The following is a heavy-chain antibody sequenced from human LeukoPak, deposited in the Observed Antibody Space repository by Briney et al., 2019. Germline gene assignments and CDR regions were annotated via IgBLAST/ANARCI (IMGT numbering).Heavy chain of an antibody. J-gene: IGHJ4*02. CDR2: ISTYSANT. D-gene: IGHD3-3*01. CDR3: ARERSAFYYFDY. Sequence: GASVKVSCKPSGYTFSTYNIIWVRQAPGQGLEWMGWISTYSANTNYAQKFQDRVTMTTDTSTSTAYMELRSLRFDDTAVYYCARERSAFYYFDYWGQGTLVTVSS. CDR1: GYTFSTYN. V-gene: IGHV1-18*01.